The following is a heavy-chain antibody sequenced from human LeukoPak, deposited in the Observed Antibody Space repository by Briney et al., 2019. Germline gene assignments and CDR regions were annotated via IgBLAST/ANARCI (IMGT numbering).Heavy chain of an antibody. CDR1: GYTFTSYG. J-gene: IGHJ4*02. V-gene: IGHV1-18*01. Sequence: ASVKVSCKASGYTFTSYGISWVRHAPGQGLEWMGCISAYTGNTNYAQKLQGRVTMTTDTSTSTAYMELRSLRSDDTAVYYCARALQGGLRLGELSYYFDYWGQGTLVTVSS. D-gene: IGHD3-16*02. CDR3: ARALQGGLRLGELSYYFDY. CDR2: ISAYTGNT.